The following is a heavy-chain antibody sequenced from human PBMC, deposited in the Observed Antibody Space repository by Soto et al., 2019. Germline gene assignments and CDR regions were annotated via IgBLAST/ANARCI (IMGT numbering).Heavy chain of an antibody. CDR3: ARDLIAAHGY. J-gene: IGHJ4*02. Sequence: PWGSLRLSCAASSFTFSTYTMNWVRQAPGKGLEWVSSISSSSSYIYYADSVKGRFTISRDNAKNSLYLQMDSLRAEDTAVYYSARDLIAAHGYWGQGTLVTVSS. D-gene: IGHD6-6*01. CDR2: ISSSSSYI. CDR1: SFTFSTYT. V-gene: IGHV3-21*01.